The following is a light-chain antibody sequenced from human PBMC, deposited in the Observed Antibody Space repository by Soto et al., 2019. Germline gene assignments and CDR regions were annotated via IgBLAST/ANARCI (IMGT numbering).Light chain of an antibody. CDR3: QQYGVSPRT. CDR2: GAS. V-gene: IGKV3-20*01. J-gene: IGKJ1*01. CDR1: QSVSSSY. Sequence: DIVLTQSPDTLSWSPGQTPTLSPRASQSVSSSYLAWYLQRPGQAPRLLIYGASSRATGIPDRFSGSGSGTDFSLTISRLEPEDVAVYYCQQYGVSPRTFGQGTKVDI.